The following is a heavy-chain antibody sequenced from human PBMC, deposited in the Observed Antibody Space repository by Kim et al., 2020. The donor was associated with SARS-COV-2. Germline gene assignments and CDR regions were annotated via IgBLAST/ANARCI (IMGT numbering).Heavy chain of an antibody. CDR3: ARGKLGGYYFGSPRHN. Sequence: GGSLRLSCAASGFSFPSYWMNWVRQAPGKGLEWVSNINQGGSEKYYVDSVKGRFTISRDNAKNSLYLEMNSLRDEDTAVYYCARGKLGGYYFGSPRHNWGQGTLVTVST. V-gene: IGHV3-7*01. D-gene: IGHD3-10*01. J-gene: IGHJ1*01. CDR2: INQGGSEK. CDR1: GFSFPSYW.